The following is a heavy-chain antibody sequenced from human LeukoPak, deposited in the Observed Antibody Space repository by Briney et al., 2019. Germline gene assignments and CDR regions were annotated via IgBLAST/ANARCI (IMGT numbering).Heavy chain of an antibody. Sequence: GGSLRLSCAGSGFTFSSYAMTWVRQAPGTGLEWVSSISRSDGTTYYADSVKGRFTISRGNSKNTLSLQMSNLRAEDTATYYCARSDCGSDGCKLLNYWGQGILVTVSS. J-gene: IGHJ4*02. CDR3: ARSDCGSDGCKLLNY. CDR1: GFTFSSYA. D-gene: IGHD2-21*01. CDR2: ISRSDGTT. V-gene: IGHV3-23*01.